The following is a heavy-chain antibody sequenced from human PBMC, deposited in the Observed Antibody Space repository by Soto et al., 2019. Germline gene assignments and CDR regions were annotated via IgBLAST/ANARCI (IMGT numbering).Heavy chain of an antibody. J-gene: IGHJ6*02. CDR3: TRDFQGQYYYGMDV. V-gene: IGHV3-49*04. Sequence: PGGPLRLSCTASGFTFGDYAMNWVRQALGKGLEWVGFIRGKPNGGATDYAASLKGRFTISRDDSRSVAYLQMNSLKTEDTAVYYCTRDFQGQYYYGMDVWGQGTTVTVSS. CDR2: IRGKPNGGAT. CDR1: GFTFGDYA.